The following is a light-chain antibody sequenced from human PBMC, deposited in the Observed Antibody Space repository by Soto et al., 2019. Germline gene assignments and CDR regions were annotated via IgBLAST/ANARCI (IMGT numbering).Light chain of an antibody. J-gene: IGLJ3*02. CDR1: SSDVGGDDH. CDR3: SSYTNKDTLL. CDR2: DVT. Sequence: QSALTQPASVSGSPGQSITISCTGTSSDVGGDDHVSWYQQHPGKAPKLIIYDVTVRPSGISPRFSGSKSDNTASLAVSGLQPEDEADYYCSSYTNKDTLLFGGGTKLTVL. V-gene: IGLV2-14*03.